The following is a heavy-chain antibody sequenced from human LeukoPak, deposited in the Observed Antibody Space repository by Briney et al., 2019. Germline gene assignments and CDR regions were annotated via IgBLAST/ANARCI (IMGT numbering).Heavy chain of an antibody. J-gene: IGHJ4*02. V-gene: IGHV5-51*01. Sequence: GESLKISCKGSGYSFTNYWIGWVRQKPGKGLDLMGIIYPGDSDTRYSPSFQGQVTISVDRSISTAYLQWSSLQASDTAMYYCARQGNYYGGFDDWGQGTLVTVSS. D-gene: IGHD3-10*01. CDR2: IYPGDSDT. CDR1: GYSFTNYW. CDR3: ARQGNYYGGFDD.